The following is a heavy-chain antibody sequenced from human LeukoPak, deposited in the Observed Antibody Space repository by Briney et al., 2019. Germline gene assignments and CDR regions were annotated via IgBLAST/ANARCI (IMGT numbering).Heavy chain of an antibody. V-gene: IGHV3-21*01. CDR3: ASDEGNYFDY. Sequence: GGPLRLSCAASGFTFSSYIMNWVRQAPGKGLEWVASISRNSTYIHYADSVKGRFTISRDNARNSLFLQMNSLRAEDTAIYYCASDEGNYFDYWGQGTLVTVSS. J-gene: IGHJ4*02. CDR1: GFTFSSYI. CDR2: ISRNSTYI.